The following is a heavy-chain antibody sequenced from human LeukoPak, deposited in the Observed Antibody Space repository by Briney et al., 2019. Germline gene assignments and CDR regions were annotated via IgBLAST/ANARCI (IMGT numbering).Heavy chain of an antibody. D-gene: IGHD1-26*01. J-gene: IGHJ4*02. CDR2: IYYSGST. CDR3: ARDSGSYWGLDY. CDR1: GGSISSSSYY. Sequence: SETLSLTCTVSGGSISSSSYYWGWIRQPPGKGLEWIGSIYYSGSTYYNPSLKSRVTISVDTSKNQFSLKLSSVTAADTAVYYCARDSGSYWGLDYWGQGTLVTVSS. V-gene: IGHV4-39*07.